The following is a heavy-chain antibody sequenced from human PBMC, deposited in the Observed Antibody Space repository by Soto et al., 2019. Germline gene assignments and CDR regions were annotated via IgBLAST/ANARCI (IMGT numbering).Heavy chain of an antibody. D-gene: IGHD3-10*01. CDR1: GYTFTSYG. V-gene: IGHV1-18*01. Sequence: ASVKVSCKASGYTFTSYGISWVRQAPGQGLEWMGWISAYNGNTNYAQKLQGRVTMTTDTSTSTAYMELSSLRSDDTAVYYCARGRITMVRGAIHYFDYWGQGTLVTVSS. CDR3: ARGRITMVRGAIHYFDY. J-gene: IGHJ4*02. CDR2: ISAYNGNT.